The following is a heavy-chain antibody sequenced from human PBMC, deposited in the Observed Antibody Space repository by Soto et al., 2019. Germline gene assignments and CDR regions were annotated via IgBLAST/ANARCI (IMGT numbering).Heavy chain of an antibody. Sequence: SVKVSCKASGGTFSSYAISWVRQAPGQGLEWMGGIIPIFGTANYAQKFQGRVTITADESTSTAYMELSSLRSEDTAVYYCARLDTIVVVPAAIRPGYYYYGMDVWGQGTTVTVSS. CDR3: ARLDTIVVVPAAIRPGYYYYGMDV. CDR1: GGTFSSYA. J-gene: IGHJ6*02. V-gene: IGHV1-69*13. D-gene: IGHD2-2*02. CDR2: IIPIFGTA.